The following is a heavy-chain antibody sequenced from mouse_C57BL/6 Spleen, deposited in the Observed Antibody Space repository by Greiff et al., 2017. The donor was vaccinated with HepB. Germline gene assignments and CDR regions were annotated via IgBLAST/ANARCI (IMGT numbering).Heavy chain of an antibody. CDR2: ISSGSSTI. D-gene: IGHD1-1*01. CDR3: ARHYGSSPFDY. V-gene: IGHV5-17*01. Sequence: EVQLQESGGGLVKPGGSLKLSCAASGFTFSDYGMHWVRQAPEKGLEWVAYISSGSSTIYYADTVKGRFTISRDNAKNTLFLQMTSLRSEDTAMYYCARHYGSSPFDYWGQGTTLTVSS. J-gene: IGHJ2*01. CDR1: GFTFSDYG.